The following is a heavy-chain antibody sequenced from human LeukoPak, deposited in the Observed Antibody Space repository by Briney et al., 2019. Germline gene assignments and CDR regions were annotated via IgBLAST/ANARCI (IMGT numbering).Heavy chain of an antibody. D-gene: IGHD2-2*01. V-gene: IGHV1-2*02. J-gene: IGHJ5*02. CDR1: GYTFTGHY. CDR3: ARCVGDGYCSSTSCYGWFDP. Sequence: GASVKVSCKASGYTFTGHYMHWVRQAPGQGLAWMGWINPNSGGTNYAQKFQGRVTMTRDTPISTAYMELSRLRSDDTAVYYCARCVGDGYCSSTSCYGWFDPWGQGTLVTVSS. CDR2: INPNSGGT.